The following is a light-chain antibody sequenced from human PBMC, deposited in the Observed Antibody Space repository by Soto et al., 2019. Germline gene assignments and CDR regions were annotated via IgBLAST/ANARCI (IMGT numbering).Light chain of an antibody. CDR2: DVN. Sequence: QSALTQPACVSGSPGQSSTISFTGTSSDIGAFTFVSWYQQHPGKVPKLMIFDVNRRPSGVSDRFSGSKSGNTASLTISGLQAEDEGDYYCSSYTSSSTHVFGSGTKVTVL. CDR3: SSYTSSSTHV. CDR1: SSDIGAFTF. J-gene: IGLJ1*01. V-gene: IGLV2-14*03.